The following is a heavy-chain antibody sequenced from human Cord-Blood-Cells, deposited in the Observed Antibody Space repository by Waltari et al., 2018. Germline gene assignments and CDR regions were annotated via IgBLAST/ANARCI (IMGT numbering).Heavy chain of an antibody. D-gene: IGHD3-10*01. CDR2: ISYDGSNK. CDR1: GFTFRSYA. Sequence: QVQLVESGGGVVQPGRSLSLSCAASGFTFRSYAMHWVRQAPGKGLEWVAVISYDGSNKYYADSVKGRFTISRDNSKNTLYLQMNSLRAEDTAVYYCARGRGAFDIWGQGTMVTVSS. V-gene: IGHV3-30-3*01. CDR3: ARGRGAFDI. J-gene: IGHJ3*02.